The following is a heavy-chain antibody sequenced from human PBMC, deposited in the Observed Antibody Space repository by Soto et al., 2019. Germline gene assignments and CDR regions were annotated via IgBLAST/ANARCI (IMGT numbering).Heavy chain of an antibody. V-gene: IGHV3-30-3*01. J-gene: IGHJ4*02. CDR1: GFTFSSYA. Sequence: QVQLVESGGGVVQPGRSLRLSCAASGFTFSSYAMHWVRQAPGKGLEWVAVISYDGSNKYYADSVKGRFTISRDNSKNTLYLQMNSLRAEDTAVYYCARDYYDSSGPLGYWGQGTLVTVSS. CDR3: ARDYYDSSGPLGY. CDR2: ISYDGSNK. D-gene: IGHD3-22*01.